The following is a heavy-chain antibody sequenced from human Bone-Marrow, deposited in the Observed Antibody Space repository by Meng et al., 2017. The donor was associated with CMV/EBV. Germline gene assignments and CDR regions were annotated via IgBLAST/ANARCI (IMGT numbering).Heavy chain of an antibody. CDR3: ARARGYCSSTTCSNYYFDN. D-gene: IGHD2-2*01. CDR1: GFTFSDYY. J-gene: IGHJ4*02. Sequence: GESLKISCAASGFTFSDYYMSWIRQAPGKGLEWVSYISSSGSTIYYADSVKGRFTISRDNAKNSLYLQMNSLRAEDTAVYFCARARGYCSSTTCSNYYFDNWGQGTLVTVSS. V-gene: IGHV3-11*04. CDR2: ISSSGSTI.